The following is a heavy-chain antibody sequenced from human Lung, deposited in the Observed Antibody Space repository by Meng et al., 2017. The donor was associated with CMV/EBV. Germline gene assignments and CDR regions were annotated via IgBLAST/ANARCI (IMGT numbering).Heavy chain of an antibody. CDR3: ARGRTPAYYDSSGYYYD. CDR1: GDSISSHY. D-gene: IGHD3-22*01. V-gene: IGHV4-59*11. Sequence: LSCTVSGDSISSHYWSWIRLPPGKGLEWIGYIHYSGSSSYNPSLKSRVTMSLDTSKNEFSLKLRSVTAADTAVYYCARGRTPAYYDSSGYYYDWGQGTLVTVSS. CDR2: IHYSGSS. J-gene: IGHJ4*02.